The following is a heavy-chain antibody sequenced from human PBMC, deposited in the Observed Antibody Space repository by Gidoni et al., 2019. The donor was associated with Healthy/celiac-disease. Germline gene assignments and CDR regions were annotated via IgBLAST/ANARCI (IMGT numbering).Heavy chain of an antibody. V-gene: IGHV3-21*01. J-gene: IGHJ4*02. CDR3: ARDLGYCSSTSCYWGGGVDY. CDR2: ISSSSSYI. Sequence: EVQLVESGGGLVKPGGSLRLSCAASGFTFSSYSMNWVRQAPGKGLEWVSSISSSSSYIYYADSGKGRFTISRDNAKNSLYLQMNSLRAEDTAVYYCARDLGYCSSTSCYWGGGVDYWGQGTLVTVSS. D-gene: IGHD2-2*01. CDR1: GFTFSSYS.